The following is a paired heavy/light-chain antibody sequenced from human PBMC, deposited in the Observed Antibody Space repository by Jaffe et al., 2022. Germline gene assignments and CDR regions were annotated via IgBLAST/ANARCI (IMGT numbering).Heavy chain of an antibody. CDR1: GGTFSSYA. J-gene: IGHJ3*02. D-gene: IGHD3-22*01. Sequence: QVQLVQSGAEVKKPGSSVKVSCKASGGTFSSYAISWVRQAPGQGLEWMGGIIPIFGTANYAQKFQGRVTITTDESTSTAYMELSSLRSEDTAVYYCARDSTPTEDYYDSVHDAFDIWGQGTMVTVSS. CDR2: IIPIFGTA. CDR3: ARDSTPTEDYYDSVHDAFDI. V-gene: IGHV1-69*05.
Light chain of an antibody. CDR2: EVS. J-gene: IGLJ1*01. V-gene: IGLV2-14*01. CDR1: SSDVGGYNY. Sequence: QSALTQPASVSGSPGQSITISCTGTSSDVGGYNYVSWYQQHPGKAPKLMIYEVSNRPSGVSNRFSGSKSGNTASLTISGLQAEDEADYYCSSYTSSSLFYVFGTGTKVTVL. CDR3: SSYTSSSLFYV.